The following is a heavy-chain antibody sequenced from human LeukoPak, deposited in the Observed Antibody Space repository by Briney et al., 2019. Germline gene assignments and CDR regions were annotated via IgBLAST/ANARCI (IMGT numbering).Heavy chain of an antibody. J-gene: IGHJ4*02. D-gene: IGHD2-15*01. CDR2: ISYDGSNK. Sequence: PGESLRLSCPASGFTLSSHCIDCVRQAPGRGREWVAAISYDGSNKYYADSVKGRFTISRDNSKNTLYLQMNSLRAEDTAVYYCARGVVVAATPGSDYWGQGTLVTVSS. CDR3: ARGVVVAATPGSDY. CDR1: GFTLSSHC. V-gene: IGHV3-30*03.